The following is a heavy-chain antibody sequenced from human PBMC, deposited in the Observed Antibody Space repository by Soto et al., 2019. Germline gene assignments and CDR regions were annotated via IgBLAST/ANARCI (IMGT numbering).Heavy chain of an antibody. CDR1: GGSISSGDYY. Sequence: NPSETLSLTCTVSGGSISSGDYYWSWIRQPPGKGPEWIGYIYYSGSTYYNPSLKSRVTISVDTSKNQFSLKLSSVTAADTAVYYCARAVYSSSSNSDWFDPWGQGTLVTVSS. CDR2: IYYSGST. V-gene: IGHV4-30-4*01. J-gene: IGHJ5*02. CDR3: ARAVYSSSSNSDWFDP. D-gene: IGHD6-6*01.